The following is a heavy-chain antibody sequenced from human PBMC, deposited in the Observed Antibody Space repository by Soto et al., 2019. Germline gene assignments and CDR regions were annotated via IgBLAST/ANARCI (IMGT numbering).Heavy chain of an antibody. D-gene: IGHD2-15*01. Sequence: GESLKISCKGSGYSLTSYWIGWVRQMPGKGLEWMGIIYPGDSDTRYSPSFQGQVTISADKSISTAYLQWSSLKASDTAMYYCARAGYCSGGSCADFDYWGQGTLVTVSS. CDR1: GYSLTSYW. CDR3: ARAGYCSGGSCADFDY. CDR2: IYPGDSDT. J-gene: IGHJ4*02. V-gene: IGHV5-51*01.